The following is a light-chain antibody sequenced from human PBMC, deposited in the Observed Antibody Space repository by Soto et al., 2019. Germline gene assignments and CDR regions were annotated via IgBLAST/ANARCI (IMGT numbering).Light chain of an antibody. J-gene: IGKJ1*01. CDR2: LGS. Sequence: EIVMTQSPLSLPVTPGEPASISCRSSQSLLHNNGYNYLDWYLQRPGQSPQLLIYLGSNRASGVHDRFSGSGSGTEFTLKISRVEAEDVGVYCCKQAQQSPPWTFGQGTKVEIK. CDR1: QSLLHNNGYNY. V-gene: IGKV2-28*01. CDR3: KQAQQSPPWT.